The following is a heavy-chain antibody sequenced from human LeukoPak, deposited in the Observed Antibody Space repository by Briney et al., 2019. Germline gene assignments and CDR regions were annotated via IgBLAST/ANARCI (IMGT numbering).Heavy chain of an antibody. Sequence: GSSVKVSCKASGGTFSSYAISWVRQAPGQGLEWMGGIIPIFGTANYAQKFQGRVTITTDESTSTAYMELSSLRSEDMAVYYCARVRSLRSWFDPWGQGTLVTVSS. CDR3: ARVRSLRSWFDP. CDR2: IIPIFGTA. D-gene: IGHD6-6*01. CDR1: GGTFSSYA. J-gene: IGHJ5*02. V-gene: IGHV1-69*05.